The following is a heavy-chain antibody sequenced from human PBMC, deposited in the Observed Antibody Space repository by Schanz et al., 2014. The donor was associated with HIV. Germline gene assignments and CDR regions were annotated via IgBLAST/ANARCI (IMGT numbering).Heavy chain of an antibody. CDR2: MYYSGSS. V-gene: IGHV4-59*12. CDR1: GASISSYY. D-gene: IGHD2-2*02. J-gene: IGHJ5*02. CDR3: ARGIRRDCRSPSCNTGWFDP. Sequence: QVQLQESGPGLVKPSETLSLTCTVSGASISSYYWSWIRQPPGKGLEWIGYMYYSGSSKNNPSLKSRVHISVDTSKTQFSLTLSSVTAADTAVYYCARGIRRDCRSPSCNTGWFDPWGQGTLVTVSS.